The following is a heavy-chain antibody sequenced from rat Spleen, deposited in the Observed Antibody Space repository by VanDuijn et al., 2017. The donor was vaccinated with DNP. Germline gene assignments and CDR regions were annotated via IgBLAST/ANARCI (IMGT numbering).Heavy chain of an antibody. CDR3: ARQPSGMDY. D-gene: IGHD1-4*01. J-gene: IGHJ2*01. V-gene: IGHV3-3*01. Sequence: EVQLQESGPGLVKPSQSLSLTCSVTGYSITSNFRWSWIRKFPGNTLEWMGYINSAGSTDYNPSLKSRISITRDTSKNQFFLQVNSVTTEDTATYYCARQPSGMDYWGQGVMVIVSS. CDR1: GYSITSNFR. CDR2: INSAGST.